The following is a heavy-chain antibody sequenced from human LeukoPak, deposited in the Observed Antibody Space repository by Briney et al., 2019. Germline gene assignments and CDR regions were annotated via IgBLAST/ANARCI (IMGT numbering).Heavy chain of an antibody. CDR1: GFTFSSYA. CDR3: AKPFDIVVVPAAPDY. V-gene: IGHV3-23*01. D-gene: IGHD2-2*01. J-gene: IGHJ4*02. CDR2: ISGSGGST. Sequence: GGSLRLSCAASGFTFSSYAMSWVRQAPGKGLEWVSAISGSGGSTYYADSVKGRFTISRDNSKNSLYLQMNSLRAEDTAVYYCAKPFDIVVVPAAPDYWGQGTLVTVSS.